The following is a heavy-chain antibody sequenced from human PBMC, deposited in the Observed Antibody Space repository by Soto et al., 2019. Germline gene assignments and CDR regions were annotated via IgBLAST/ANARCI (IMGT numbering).Heavy chain of an antibody. Sequence: SETLSLTCSVSGGSISSGYSWSWIRQSPGQGLEWIGYIYLSGTTYYNPSLNSRVTISVDRSKNQFSLNLTSATAADTAVYYCARGHAASAAVWGQGTQVTVSS. CDR3: ARGHAASAAV. V-gene: IGHV4-30-2*06. D-gene: IGHD6-25*01. CDR2: IYLSGTT. CDR1: GGSISSGYS. J-gene: IGHJ4*02.